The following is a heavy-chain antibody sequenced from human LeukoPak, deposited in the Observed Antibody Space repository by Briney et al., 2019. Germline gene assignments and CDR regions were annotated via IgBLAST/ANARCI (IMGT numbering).Heavy chain of an antibody. D-gene: IGHD3-10*01. CDR3: ARSALRFGELSPPFDY. CDR2: IIPIFGTA. CDR1: GGTFSSYA. J-gene: IGHJ4*02. V-gene: IGHV1-69*13. Sequence: SVTVSCKASGGTFSSYAISWVRQAPGQGLEWMGGIIPIFGTANYAQKFQGRVTITADESTSTAYMELSSLRSEDTAVYYCARSALRFGELSPPFDYWGQGTLVTVSS.